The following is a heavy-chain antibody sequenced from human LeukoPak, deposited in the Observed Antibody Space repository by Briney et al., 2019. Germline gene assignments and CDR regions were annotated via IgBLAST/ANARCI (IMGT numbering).Heavy chain of an antibody. CDR1: GGSFSGYY. CDR2: INHSGST. D-gene: IGHD3-3*01. J-gene: IGHJ6*02. CDR3: ARVLDFWSGYPRYYYGMDV. V-gene: IGHV4-34*01. Sequence: SETLSLTCAAYGGSFSGYYWSWIRQPPGKGLEWIGEINHSGSTNYNPSLKSRVTISVDTSKNQFSLKLSSVTAADTAVYYCARVLDFWSGYPRYYYGMDVWGQGTTVTVSS.